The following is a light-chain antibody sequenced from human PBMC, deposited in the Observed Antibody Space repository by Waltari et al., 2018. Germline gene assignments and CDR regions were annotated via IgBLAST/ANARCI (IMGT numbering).Light chain of an antibody. CDR3: SSYTSSITYV. Sequence: QSALTQPASVSGSPGQSITISCTGSSSDVGGYNYVSWYQQHPDRAPKLLIYEVGSRPSGVSDRFPGSKSGNTASLTISGLQAEDEADYYCSSYTSSITYVFGVGTKVTVL. CDR1: SSDVGGYNY. J-gene: IGLJ1*01. V-gene: IGLV2-14*01. CDR2: EVG.